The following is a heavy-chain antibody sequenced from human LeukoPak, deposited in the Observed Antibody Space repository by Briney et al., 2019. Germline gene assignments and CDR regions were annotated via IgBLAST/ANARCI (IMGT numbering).Heavy chain of an antibody. D-gene: IGHD2/OR15-2a*01. V-gene: IGHV3-7*01. CDR2: IKQDGSDK. CDR3: ARKNSLDY. Sequence: GSLRLSCAASAFTFSRYWTTWVRQAPGKGLEWVANIKQDGSDKDYVDSVKGRFTISRDNAKNSLYLQMNSLRAEDTAVYYCARKNSLDYWGQGTLVTVSS. J-gene: IGHJ4*02. CDR1: AFTFSRYW.